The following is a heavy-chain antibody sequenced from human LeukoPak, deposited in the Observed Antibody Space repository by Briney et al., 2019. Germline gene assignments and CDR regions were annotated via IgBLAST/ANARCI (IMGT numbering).Heavy chain of an antibody. Sequence: SVKVSCKASGGTFSSYAISWVRQAPGQGLEWMGGIIPIFGTANYAQKFQGRVTITADESTSTAYMELSSLRSEDTAVYYCAGGTYYYGSGSYYTYGMDVWGKGTTVTVSS. CDR3: AGGTYYYGSGSYYTYGMDV. D-gene: IGHD3-10*01. J-gene: IGHJ6*04. CDR1: GGTFSSYA. CDR2: IIPIFGTA. V-gene: IGHV1-69*01.